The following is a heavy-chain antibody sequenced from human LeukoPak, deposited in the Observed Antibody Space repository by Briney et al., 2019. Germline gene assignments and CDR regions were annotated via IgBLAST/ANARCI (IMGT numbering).Heavy chain of an antibody. J-gene: IGHJ4*02. CDR3: ARAPFAYCSGDCYLGD. CDR2: ISAYNGNT. CDR1: GYTFTSYG. V-gene: IGHV1-18*01. Sequence: GASVKVSCKASGYTFTSYGISWVRQAPGQGLEWMGWISAYNGNTNYAQKLQGRVTMTTDTSTSTAYMQLRSLRSDDTAVYYCARAPFAYCSGDCYLGDWGQGTLVTVSS. D-gene: IGHD2-21*02.